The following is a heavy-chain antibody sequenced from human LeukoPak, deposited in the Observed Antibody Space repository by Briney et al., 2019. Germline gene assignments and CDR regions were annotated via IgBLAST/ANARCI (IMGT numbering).Heavy chain of an antibody. CDR2: ISYDGSNK. J-gene: IGHJ4*02. Sequence: GRSLRLSCAASGFTFSSYGMHWVRQAPGKGLEWVAVISYDGSNKYYADSVKGRFTISRGNSKNTLYLQMNSLRAEDTAVYYCAKDQGVAAASLDYWGQGTLVTVSS. CDR1: GFTFSSYG. V-gene: IGHV3-30*18. CDR3: AKDQGVAAASLDY. D-gene: IGHD6-13*01.